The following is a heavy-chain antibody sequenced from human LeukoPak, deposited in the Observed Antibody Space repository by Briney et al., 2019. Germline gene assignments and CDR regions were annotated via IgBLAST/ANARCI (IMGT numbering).Heavy chain of an antibody. CDR2: INWNGGST. CDR1: GFTLDDYA. D-gene: IGHD3-10*01. Sequence: GGSLRLSCVASGFTLDDYAMSWVRQAPGKGLEWVSGINWNGGSTDYEDSVKGRFTISRDNAKNALFLQVDSLRGEDTALYYCARGPYGSGSYYSPFDYWGQGTLVTASS. V-gene: IGHV3-20*04. J-gene: IGHJ4*02. CDR3: ARGPYGSGSYYSPFDY.